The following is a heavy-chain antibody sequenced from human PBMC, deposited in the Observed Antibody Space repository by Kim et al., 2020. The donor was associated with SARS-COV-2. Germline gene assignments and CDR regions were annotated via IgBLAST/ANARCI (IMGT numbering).Heavy chain of an antibody. CDR2: IYYSGST. J-gene: IGHJ6*03. D-gene: IGHD6-13*01. CDR3: ARVDIAAAGQVSYYYMDV. V-gene: IGHV4-59*01. CDR1: GGSISSYY. Sequence: SETLSLTCTVSGGSISSYYWSWIRQPPGKGLEWIGYIYYSGSTNYNPSLKSRVTISVDTSKNQFSLKLSSVTAADTAVYYCARVDIAAAGQVSYYYMDVWGKGTTVTVSS.